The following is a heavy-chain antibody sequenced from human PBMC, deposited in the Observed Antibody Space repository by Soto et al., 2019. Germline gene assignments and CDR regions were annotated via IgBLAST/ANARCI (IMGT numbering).Heavy chain of an antibody. J-gene: IGHJ5*02. CDR1: GYSFTSYW. V-gene: IGHV5-51*01. Sequence: GESLKISCKGSGYSFTSYWIGWVRQMPGKGLEWMGIIYPGDSDTRYSPSFQGQVTISADKSISTAYLQWSSLKASDTAMYYRARLGYYYDSSGYYSPHWFDPWGQGTLVTVSS. CDR2: IYPGDSDT. D-gene: IGHD3-22*01. CDR3: ARLGYYYDSSGYYSPHWFDP.